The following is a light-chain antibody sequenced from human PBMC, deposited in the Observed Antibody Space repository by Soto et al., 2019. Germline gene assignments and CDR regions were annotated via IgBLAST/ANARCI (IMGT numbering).Light chain of an antibody. J-gene: IGLJ1*01. CDR1: SSDVGDYNY. CDR3: SSYTSTGTYV. CDR2: DVS. Sequence: QSALTQPASVSGSPGQSITISCTGTSSDVGDYNYVSWYQQHPGKAPKLMIYDVSNRPSGVSSRFSGSKSGNTASLTISGLQAEDEADYYCSSYTSTGTYVFGTGTKLTVL. V-gene: IGLV2-14*01.